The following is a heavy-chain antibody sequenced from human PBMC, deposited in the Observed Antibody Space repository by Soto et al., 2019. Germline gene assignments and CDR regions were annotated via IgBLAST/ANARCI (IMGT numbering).Heavy chain of an antibody. V-gene: IGHV1-69*06. D-gene: IGHD5-12*01. CDR2: IIPIFGTA. CDR3: ARVGGHGYNFDLHYFQH. CDR1: GGTFSSYA. J-gene: IGHJ1*01. Sequence: QVQLVQSGAEVKKPGSSVKVSCKASGGTFSSYAISWVRQAPGQGLEWMGGIIPIFGTANYAQKFQGRVTITADKSTSTAYMELSSLRSEDTAVYYCARVGGHGYNFDLHYFQHWGQGTLVTVSS.